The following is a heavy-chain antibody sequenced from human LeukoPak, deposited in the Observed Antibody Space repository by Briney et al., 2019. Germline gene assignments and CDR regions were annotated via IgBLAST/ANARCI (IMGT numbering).Heavy chain of an antibody. CDR2: ISGSGGST. V-gene: IGHV3-23*01. D-gene: IGHD6-19*01. Sequence: PGGSLRLSCAASGFTFSSYAMSWVRQAPGNGLEWVSAISGSGGSTYYADSVKGRFTISRDNAKNSLYLQMNSLRAEDTALYYCAKDILRYSSGDKYYFDYWGQGTLVTVSS. CDR3: AKDILRYSSGDKYYFDY. CDR1: GFTFSSYA. J-gene: IGHJ4*02.